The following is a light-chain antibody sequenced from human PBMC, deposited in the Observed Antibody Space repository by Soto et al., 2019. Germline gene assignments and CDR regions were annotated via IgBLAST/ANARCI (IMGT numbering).Light chain of an antibody. J-gene: IGKJ1*01. V-gene: IGKV3-20*01. CDR3: QKYGSSPPWT. CDR1: ESVSSSY. CDR2: GAS. Sequence: EIVLTQSPGTLSLSPGERATLSCRASESVSSSYLAWYQQKPGQAPRLLIFGASSRATGTPDRFSGSGSGTDFTLTISRLEPEDFAVYYCQKYGSSPPWTFGQGTKVDI.